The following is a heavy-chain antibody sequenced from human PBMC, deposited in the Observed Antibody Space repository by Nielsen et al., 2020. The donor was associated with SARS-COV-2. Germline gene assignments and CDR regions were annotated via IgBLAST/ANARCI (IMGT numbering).Heavy chain of an antibody. J-gene: IGHJ6*02. V-gene: IGHV3-21*04. CDR3: AKDGGDGYCSSTSCYGDGGGMDV. CDR2: ISSSSYYI. D-gene: IGHD2-2*03. Sequence: GESLKISCAASGFSFSSHSMTWVRQAPGKGLEWVSSISSSSYYIYYADSVKGRFTISRDNAKNSLYLQMNSLRAEDTALYYCAKDGGDGYCSSTSCYGDGGGMDVWGQGTTVTVSS. CDR1: GFSFSSHS.